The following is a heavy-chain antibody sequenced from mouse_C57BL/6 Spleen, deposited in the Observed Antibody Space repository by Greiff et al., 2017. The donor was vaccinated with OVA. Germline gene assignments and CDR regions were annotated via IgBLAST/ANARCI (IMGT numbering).Heavy chain of an antibody. J-gene: IGHJ2*01. V-gene: IGHV1-74*01. CDR3: AITTGPLDYFYL. CDR1: GYTFTSYW. D-gene: IGHD1-1*01. CDR2: IHTADSDT. Sequence: QVQLQQPGAELVKPGASVKVSCKASGYTFTSYWLHWVKQRPGQGLEWIGRIHTADSDTYYHQKFKGKATMPVDKSSSTAYQQHSSLTSEDSAVYYCAITTGPLDYFYLWGQGTTLTVSS.